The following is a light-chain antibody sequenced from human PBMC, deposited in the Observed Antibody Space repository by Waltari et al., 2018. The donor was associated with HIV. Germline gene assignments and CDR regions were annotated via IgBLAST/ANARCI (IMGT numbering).Light chain of an antibody. J-gene: IGLJ2*01. Sequence: QSVLTQPPAVSAAPGQKVTISCSGTTSNIGNNFVCWYQKLPGTAPKLLIFDNHNRPPGVSDRFSASKSATSATLDITGLHTGDEAEYYCGTWDTSLNAGVFGGGTKVSVL. V-gene: IGLV1-51*01. CDR1: TSNIGNNF. CDR3: GTWDTSLNAGV. CDR2: DNH.